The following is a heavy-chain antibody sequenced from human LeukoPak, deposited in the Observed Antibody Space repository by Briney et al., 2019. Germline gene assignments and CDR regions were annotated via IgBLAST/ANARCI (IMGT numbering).Heavy chain of an antibody. V-gene: IGHV5-51*01. J-gene: IGHJ3*02. CDR1: GNSFTTYW. Sequence: GESLKISCKGSGNSFTTYWIGWVRQMPGKGLEWMGIIYPGDSDTRYSPSFQGQVTISADKSISTAYLQWSSLKASDTAMYYCARQAISGSYFGSAFDIWGQGTMVTVSS. CDR3: ARQAISGSYFGSAFDI. D-gene: IGHD1-26*01. CDR2: IYPGDSDT.